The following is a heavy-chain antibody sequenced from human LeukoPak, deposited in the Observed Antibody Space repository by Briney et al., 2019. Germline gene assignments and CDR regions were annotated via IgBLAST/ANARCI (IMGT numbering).Heavy chain of an antibody. D-gene: IGHD2-15*01. CDR2: ISGSGSTV. V-gene: IGHV3-11*01. CDR3: ARDRGSSDPGDWFDS. Sequence: GGSLRLSCAASGFTFSDYYMSWIRQAPGKGLEWVSYISGSGSTVYYAASVRGRFTLSRDNAKNALFLQMNSLRAEDTAVYYCARDRGSSDPGDWFDSWGQGTLVTVSS. CDR1: GFTFSDYY. J-gene: IGHJ5*01.